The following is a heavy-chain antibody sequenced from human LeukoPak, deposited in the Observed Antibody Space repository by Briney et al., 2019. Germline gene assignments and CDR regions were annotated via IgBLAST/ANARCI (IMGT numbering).Heavy chain of an antibody. V-gene: IGHV3-23*01. Sequence: GGSLRLSCAASGFTFSSYAMSWVRQAPVKGLELVSPISGSGGSTYYADSVKGRFTISRDNSQNTLYLQMNSLRAEDTHVYYCATRPPSYGSGSSRYFDYWGQGPLVSVSS. CDR2: ISGSGGST. D-gene: IGHD3-10*01. J-gene: IGHJ4*02. CDR3: ATRPPSYGSGSSRYFDY. CDR1: GFTFSSYA.